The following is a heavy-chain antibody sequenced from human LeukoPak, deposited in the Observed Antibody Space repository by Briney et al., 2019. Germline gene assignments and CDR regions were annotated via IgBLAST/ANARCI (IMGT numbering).Heavy chain of an antibody. CDR3: ARHSLGDPPDAFDI. CDR2: FDPNDAYT. Sequence: GEALRISCKGSGYSFTNYWISWVRQVPGKGLECIGRFDPNDAYTKYSPSFQGHVTISADKSITTAYLQWSSLMASDTAMYYCARHSLGDPPDAFDIWGQGTMVTVSS. CDR1: GYSFTNYW. D-gene: IGHD4-17*01. J-gene: IGHJ3*02. V-gene: IGHV5-10-1*01.